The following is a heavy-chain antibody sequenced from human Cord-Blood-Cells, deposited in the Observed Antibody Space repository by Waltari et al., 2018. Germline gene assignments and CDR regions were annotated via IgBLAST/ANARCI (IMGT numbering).Heavy chain of an antibody. CDR1: GGSFSGYY. Sequence: HVQLQQWGAGLLKPSETLSLTCAVYGGSFSGYYWSWIRQPPGKGLEWIGEINHSGSTNHNPSLKRRVTISVDTSKNQFSLKLSSVTAADTAVYYCARGRDSSGYYFDYWGQGTLVTVSS. CDR2: INHSGST. CDR3: ARGRDSSGYYFDY. D-gene: IGHD3-22*01. J-gene: IGHJ4*02. V-gene: IGHV4-34*01.